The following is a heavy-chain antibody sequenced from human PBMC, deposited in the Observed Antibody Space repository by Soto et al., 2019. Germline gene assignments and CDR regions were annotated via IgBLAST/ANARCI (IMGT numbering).Heavy chain of an antibody. CDR2: IYHSGST. CDR3: ARNLDETDSSGYFFNSGAFDI. J-gene: IGHJ3*02. D-gene: IGHD3-22*01. CDR1: GGSISSSNW. V-gene: IGHV4-4*02. Sequence: QVQLQESGPGLVKPSGTLSLTCAVSGGSISSSNWWSWVRQPPGKGLEWIGEIYHSGSTNYNPSLKSRVTISVDKSKNQFSLKLSSVTAADTAVYYCARNLDETDSSGYFFNSGAFDIWGQGTMVTVSS.